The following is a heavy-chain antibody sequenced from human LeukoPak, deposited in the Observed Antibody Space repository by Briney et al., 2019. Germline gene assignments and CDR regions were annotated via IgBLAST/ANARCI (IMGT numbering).Heavy chain of an antibody. CDR3: ARGYSSGWSVDC. J-gene: IGHJ4*02. CDR1: GDSVSSNSAT. CDR2: TYYRSKWYD. V-gene: IGHV6-1*01. D-gene: IGHD6-19*01. Sequence: SQTLSLTCAISGDSVSSNSATWNWIRRSPSRGLEWLGRTYYRSKWYDDYAVSVKSRITINPDTSKNQFSLQLNSVAPEDTAVYYCARGYSSGWSVDCWGQGTLVTVSS.